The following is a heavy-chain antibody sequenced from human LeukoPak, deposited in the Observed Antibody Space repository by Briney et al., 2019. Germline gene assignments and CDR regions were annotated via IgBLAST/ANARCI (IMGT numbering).Heavy chain of an antibody. V-gene: IGHV3-53*01. CDR2: LYSDGNT. CDR3: ARGVEPLAANTLAY. J-gene: IGHJ4*02. Sequence: GGSLRLSCAASGFTVITNDMTWVRQAPGKGLEWVSVLYSDGNTKYADSVQGRFTISSDNSKNTLYLEMNSLSHDDTAVYYCARGVEPLAANTLAYWGQGTLVTVSS. CDR1: GFTVITND. D-gene: IGHD1-14*01.